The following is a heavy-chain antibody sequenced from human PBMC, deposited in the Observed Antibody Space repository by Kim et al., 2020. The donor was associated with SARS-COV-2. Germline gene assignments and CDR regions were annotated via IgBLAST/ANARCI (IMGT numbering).Heavy chain of an antibody. J-gene: IGHJ6*02. D-gene: IGHD3-3*01. CDR2: INHSGST. V-gene: IGHV4-34*01. CDR3: ARDDFWSGYYRGGYYYYYGMDV. CDR1: GGSFSGYY. Sequence: SETLSLTCAVYGGSFSGYYWSWIRQPPGKGLEWIGEINHSGSTNYNPSLKSRVTISVDTSKNQFSLKLSSVTAADTAVYYCARDDFWSGYYRGGYYYYYGMDVWGQGTTVTVSS.